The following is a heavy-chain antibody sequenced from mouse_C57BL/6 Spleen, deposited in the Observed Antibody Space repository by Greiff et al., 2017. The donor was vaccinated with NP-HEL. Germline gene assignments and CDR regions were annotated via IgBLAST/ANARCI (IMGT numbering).Heavy chain of an antibody. CDR1: GYAFSSYW. V-gene: IGHV1-80*01. Sequence: QVQLKQSGAELVKPGASVKISCKASGYAFSSYWMNWVKQRPGKGLEWIGQIYPGDGDTNYNGKFKGKATLTADKSSSTAYMQLSSLTSEDSAVYFCARGGFTTVVARDYWGQGTTLTVSS. J-gene: IGHJ2*01. CDR3: ARGGFTTVVARDY. D-gene: IGHD1-1*01. CDR2: IYPGDGDT.